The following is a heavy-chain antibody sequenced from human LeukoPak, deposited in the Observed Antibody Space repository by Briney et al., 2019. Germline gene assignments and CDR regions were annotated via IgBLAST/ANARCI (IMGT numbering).Heavy chain of an antibody. J-gene: IGHJ6*02. CDR3: ARVAAAGNYYYYYYGMDV. CDR1: GYTFTSYA. Sequence: ASVKVSCKASGYTFTSYAMNWVRQAPGQGLEWMGWINTNTGNPTYAQGFTGRFVFSLDASVSTAYLQISSLKAEDTAVYYCARVAAAGNYYYYYYGMDVWGQGTTVTVSS. V-gene: IGHV7-4-1*02. D-gene: IGHD6-13*01. CDR2: INTNTGNP.